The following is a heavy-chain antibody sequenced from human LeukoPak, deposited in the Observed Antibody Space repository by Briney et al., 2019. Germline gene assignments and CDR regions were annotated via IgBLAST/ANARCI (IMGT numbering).Heavy chain of an antibody. CDR3: AKDSSSSNYYYGLDV. D-gene: IGHD6-6*01. CDR2: IWYDGSYK. Sequence: GGSLRLSCVASGFTFRNFGMHWVRQAPGKGLEWVAAIWYDGSYKFYADSVKGRFTISRDNSKNTLYLQMNSLRAEDTAVYYCAKDSSSSNYYYGLDVWGQGTTVTVSS. CDR1: GFTFRNFG. V-gene: IGHV3-30*02. J-gene: IGHJ6*02.